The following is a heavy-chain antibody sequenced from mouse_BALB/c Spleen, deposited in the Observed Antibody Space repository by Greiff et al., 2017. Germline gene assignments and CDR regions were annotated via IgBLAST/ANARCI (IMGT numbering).Heavy chain of an antibody. V-gene: IGHV1-7*01. J-gene: IGHJ3*01. CDR2: INPSTGYT. Sequence: QVQLKESGAELAKPGASVKMSCKASGYTFTSYWMHWVKQRPGQGLEWIGYINPSTGYTEYNQKFKDKATLTADKSSSTAYMQLSSLTSEDSAVYYCARSGYYGNYGFAYWGQGTLVTVSA. CDR3: ARSGYYGNYGFAY. D-gene: IGHD2-1*01. CDR1: GYTFTSYW.